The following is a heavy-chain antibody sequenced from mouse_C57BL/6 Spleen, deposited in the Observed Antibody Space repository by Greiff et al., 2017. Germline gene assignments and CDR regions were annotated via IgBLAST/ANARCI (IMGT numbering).Heavy chain of an antibody. V-gene: IGHV1-64*01. J-gene: IGHJ3*01. D-gene: IGHD2-4*01. CDR2: IHPNSGST. Sequence: VQLQQSGAELVKPGASVKLSCKASGYTFTSYWMHWVKQRPGQGLEWIGMIHPNSGSTNYNEKFKSKATLTVDKSSSTAYMQLSSLTSEDSAVYYCARGPKGGYDYSWFAYWGQGTLVTVSA. CDR3: ARGPKGGYDYSWFAY. CDR1: GYTFTSYW.